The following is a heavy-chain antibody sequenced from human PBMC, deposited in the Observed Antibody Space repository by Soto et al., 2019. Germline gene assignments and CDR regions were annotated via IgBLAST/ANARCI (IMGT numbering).Heavy chain of an antibody. Sequence: QLVQSGDEVKKPGASVKVSCRASGYIFNSVGISWLRQVPGQGLEWMGWGRTYSEHTKSVQKFQDRVTLTADTSTSTVHMELRSLRSADTAVYYCARDLNWNNVLGFDSWGQGTLVTVSS. J-gene: IGHJ4*02. V-gene: IGHV1-18*04. CDR2: GRTYSEHT. CDR3: ARDLNWNNVLGFDS. D-gene: IGHD1-20*01. CDR1: GYIFNSVG.